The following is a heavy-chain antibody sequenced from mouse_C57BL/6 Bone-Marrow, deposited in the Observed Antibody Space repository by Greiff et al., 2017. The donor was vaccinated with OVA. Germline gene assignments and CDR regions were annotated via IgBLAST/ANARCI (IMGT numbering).Heavy chain of an antibody. Sequence: EVKLMESGGGLVQPGGSLSLSCAASGFTFTDYYMSWVRQPPGKALEWLGFIRNKANGYTTEYSASVKGRFTISRDNSQSILYLQMNALRAEDSATYYCASHYYGSSSWYFDVWGTGTTVTVSS. V-gene: IGHV7-3*01. D-gene: IGHD1-1*01. J-gene: IGHJ1*03. CDR2: IRNKANGYTT. CDR3: ASHYYGSSSWYFDV. CDR1: GFTFTDYY.